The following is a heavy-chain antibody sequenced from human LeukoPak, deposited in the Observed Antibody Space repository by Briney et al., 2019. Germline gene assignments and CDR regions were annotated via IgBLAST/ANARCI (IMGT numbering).Heavy chain of an antibody. Sequence: PSETLSLTCAVYGGSFSNYYWSWIRQSPGKGLEWIGEINDSGTINYNPSLMSRVTISVDKSKNQFSLKLSSVTAADTAVYYCASLPAAAYRGGSRLMDVWGKGTTVTVSS. J-gene: IGHJ6*03. V-gene: IGHV4-34*01. D-gene: IGHD6-13*01. CDR3: ASLPAAAYRGGSRLMDV. CDR2: INDSGTI. CDR1: GGSFSNYY.